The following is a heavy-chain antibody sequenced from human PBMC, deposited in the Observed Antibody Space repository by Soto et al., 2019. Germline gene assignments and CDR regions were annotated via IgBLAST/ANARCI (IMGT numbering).Heavy chain of an antibody. J-gene: IGHJ4*02. CDR1: GFTFSSYS. Sequence: GGSLRLSCSASGFTFSSYSIHWVRQAPGKGLEYVSSIETNGGSTFYADSVKGRFTIYRDNSKNTLYLQMNSLRDEDTAEYYCVKPQAYYIDSNGYYPVWGQGTLVTVSS. CDR3: VKPQAYYIDSNGYYPV. D-gene: IGHD3-22*01. V-gene: IGHV3-64D*06. CDR2: IETNGGST.